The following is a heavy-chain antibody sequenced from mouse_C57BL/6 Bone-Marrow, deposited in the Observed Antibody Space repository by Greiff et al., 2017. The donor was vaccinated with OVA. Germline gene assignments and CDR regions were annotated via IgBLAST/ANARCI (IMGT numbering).Heavy chain of an antibody. J-gene: IGHJ2*01. CDR3: TTTYYRNYLDY. V-gene: IGHV14-4*01. Sequence: VQLQQSGAELVRPGASVKLSCTASGFNIKDDYMHWVKQRPEQGLEWIGWIDPENGDTEYASKFQGKATITADTSSNTAYLQLSSLTSEDTAVYYCTTTYYRNYLDYWGQGTTLTVSS. CDR2: IDPENGDT. D-gene: IGHD2-14*01. CDR1: GFNIKDDY.